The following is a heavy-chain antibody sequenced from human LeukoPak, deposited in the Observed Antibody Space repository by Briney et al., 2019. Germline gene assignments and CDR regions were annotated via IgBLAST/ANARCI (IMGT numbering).Heavy chain of an antibody. Sequence: PSETLSLTCAVSGGSISGSSYYWGWIRQPPGKGLEWIGSMYSSGNIYYNLSLKSRVTISVDTSKNQFSLKLSSVTAADTAVYYCARHYYDSSGYYEGFDPWGQGTLVTVSS. V-gene: IGHV4-39*01. CDR1: GGSISGSSYY. CDR3: ARHYYDSSGYYEGFDP. J-gene: IGHJ5*02. D-gene: IGHD3-22*01. CDR2: MYSSGNI.